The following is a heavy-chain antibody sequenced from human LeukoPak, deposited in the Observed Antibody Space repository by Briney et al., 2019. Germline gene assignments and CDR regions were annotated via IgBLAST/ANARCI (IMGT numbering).Heavy chain of an antibody. CDR1: GGTFSSYA. CDR3: ARGYYDSSGYYPAFDI. V-gene: IGHV1-69*04. J-gene: IGHJ3*02. Sequence: GASVKVSCKASGGTFSSYAISWVRQAPGQGLEWMGRIIPILGIANYAQKFQGRVTITADKSTSTAYMELSSLRSEDTAVYYCARGYYDSSGYYPAFDIWGQGTMVTVSS. CDR2: IIPILGIA. D-gene: IGHD3-22*01.